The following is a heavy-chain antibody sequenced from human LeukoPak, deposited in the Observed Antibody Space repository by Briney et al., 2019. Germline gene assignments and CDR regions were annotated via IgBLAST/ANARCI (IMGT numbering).Heavy chain of an antibody. V-gene: IGHV1-18*01. D-gene: IGHD3-9*01. J-gene: IGHJ4*02. Sequence: VASVKVSCKASGYTFTSYGISLVRQAPGQGLEWMGWISAYNGNTNYAQKLQGRVTMTTDTSTSTAYMELRSLRSDDTAVYYCARTGGIYDILTGRDYWGQGTLVTVSS. CDR3: ARTGGIYDILTGRDY. CDR2: ISAYNGNT. CDR1: GYTFTSYG.